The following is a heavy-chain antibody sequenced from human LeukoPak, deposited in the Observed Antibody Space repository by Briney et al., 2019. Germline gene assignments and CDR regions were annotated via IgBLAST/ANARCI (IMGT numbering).Heavy chain of an antibody. V-gene: IGHV3-7*04. D-gene: IGHD3/OR15-3a*01. J-gene: IGHJ6*02. CDR2: IKQDASEI. CDR1: GFTFRSYW. CDR3: ARVRTENYYGMDV. Sequence: GGSLRLSCAASGFTFRSYWMSCVREAPGKGLEWVTNIKQDASEIYYVDSVNGRFTISRDNAKNSLYLQMNSLRVEDTAVYYCARVRTENYYGMDVWGQGTTVTVSS.